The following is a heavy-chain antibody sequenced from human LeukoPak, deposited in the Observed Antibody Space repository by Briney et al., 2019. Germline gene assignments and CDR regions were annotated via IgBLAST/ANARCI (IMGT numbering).Heavy chain of an antibody. Sequence: GGSLRLSCAASGFTFSNYAMHWVRQAPGKGLEYVSAISSNGGSTYYANSVKGRFTISRDNSKNTLYLRMGSLRAENMAVYYCARDYRGSTTGTAFDYWGQGTLVTVSS. V-gene: IGHV3-64*01. D-gene: IGHD1-1*01. CDR3: ARDYRGSTTGTAFDY. J-gene: IGHJ4*02. CDR2: ISSNGGST. CDR1: GFTFSNYA.